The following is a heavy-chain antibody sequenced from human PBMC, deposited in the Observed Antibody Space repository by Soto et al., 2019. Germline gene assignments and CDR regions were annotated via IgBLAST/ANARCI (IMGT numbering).Heavy chain of an antibody. CDR1: GYTFTSYG. CDR2: ISAYNGNT. D-gene: IGHD6-13*01. Sequence: QVQLVQSGAEVKKPGASVKVSCKASGYTFTSYGISWVRQAPGQGLEWMGWISAYNGNTNYAQKLQGRVTMTTDTSTSTDYMELRSLRSDDTAVYYCARDLWSSSWPDDAFDIWGQGTMVTVSS. J-gene: IGHJ3*02. CDR3: ARDLWSSSWPDDAFDI. V-gene: IGHV1-18*01.